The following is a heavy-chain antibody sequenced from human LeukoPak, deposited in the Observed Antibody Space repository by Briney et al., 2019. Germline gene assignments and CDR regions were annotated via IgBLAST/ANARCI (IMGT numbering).Heavy chain of an antibody. D-gene: IGHD5-18*01. CDR2: IIPILGIA. CDR1: GGTFSSYA. CDR3: ARRSQYTAKNYY. J-gene: IGHJ4*02. V-gene: IGHV1-69*04. Sequence: SVKVSCKASGGTFSSYAISWVRQAPGQGLEWMGRIIPILGIANYAQKFQGRVTITADKSTSTAYMELSSLRSEDTAVYYCARRSQYTAKNYYWGQGTLVTVSS.